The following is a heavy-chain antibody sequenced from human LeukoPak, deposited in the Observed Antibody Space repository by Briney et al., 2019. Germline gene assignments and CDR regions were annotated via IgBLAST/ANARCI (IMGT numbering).Heavy chain of an antibody. CDR1: GFTFSSYA. CDR2: ISYDGSNK. J-gene: IGHJ6*03. D-gene: IGHD5-18*01. Sequence: PGRSLRLSCAASGFTFSSYAIHWVRQASGKGLEWVALISYDGSNKYYADSVKGRFTISRDKSKNTLYLQMNSLKTEDTAVYYCTTQRRGYSYEYYYYYMDVWGKGTTVTVSS. V-gene: IGHV3-30*04. CDR3: TTQRRGYSYEYYYYYMDV.